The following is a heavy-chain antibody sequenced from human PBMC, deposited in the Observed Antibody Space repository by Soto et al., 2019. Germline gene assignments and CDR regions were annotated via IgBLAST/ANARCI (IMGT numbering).Heavy chain of an antibody. J-gene: IGHJ6*02. CDR1: GFTFSRSW. CDR2: INSDGSGT. CDR3: ARDGYGQYYYYGMDV. V-gene: IGHV3-74*01. D-gene: IGHD5-18*01. Sequence: PGGSLRLSCAASGFTFSRSWMHWVRQVPGQGLVWVSRINSDGSGTSYADSVKGRFTISRDNAKNTLNLQMNSLRAEDTAVYYCARDGYGQYYYYGMDVWGQGTTVTVSS.